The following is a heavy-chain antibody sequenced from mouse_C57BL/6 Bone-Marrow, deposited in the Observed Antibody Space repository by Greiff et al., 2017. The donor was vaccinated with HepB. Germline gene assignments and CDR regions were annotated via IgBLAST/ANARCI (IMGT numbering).Heavy chain of an antibody. CDR2: IDPNSGGT. D-gene: IGHD1-1*01. CDR3: ARGVRIYYYGSSYPDY. V-gene: IGHV1-72*01. J-gene: IGHJ2*01. Sequence: QVQLQQPGAELVKPGASVKLSCKASGYTFTSYWMHWVKQRPGRGLEWIGRIDPNSGGTKYNEKFKSKATLTVDKPSSTAYMQLSSLTSEDAAVYYCARGVRIYYYGSSYPDYWGQGTTLTVSS. CDR1: GYTFTSYW.